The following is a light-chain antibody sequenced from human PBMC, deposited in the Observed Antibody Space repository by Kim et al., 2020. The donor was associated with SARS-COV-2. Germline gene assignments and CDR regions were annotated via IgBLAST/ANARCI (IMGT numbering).Light chain of an antibody. Sequence: GQSVTISCTGTSSDIGVYNYVSCYQQHPGKAPKLMIYQVTKRPSGVPDRFSGSKSGNTASLTVSGLQTEDEADYYCSSYAAGNTMIFGGGTQLTVL. V-gene: IGLV2-8*01. CDR3: SSYAAGNTMI. CDR2: QVT. J-gene: IGLJ2*01. CDR1: SSDIGVYNY.